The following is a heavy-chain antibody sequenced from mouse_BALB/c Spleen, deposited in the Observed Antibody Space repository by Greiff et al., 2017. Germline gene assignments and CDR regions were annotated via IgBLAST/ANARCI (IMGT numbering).Heavy chain of an antibody. D-gene: IGHD4-1*01. Sequence: EVQLVESGPDLVKPSQSLSLTCTVTGYSITSGYSWHWIRQFPGNKLEWMGYIHYSGSTNYNPSLKSRISITRDTSKNQFFLQLNSVTTEDTATYYCARSASPSNWEAYFDYWGQGTTLTVSS. J-gene: IGHJ2*01. CDR2: IHYSGST. CDR1: GYSITSGYS. CDR3: ARSASPSNWEAYFDY. V-gene: IGHV3-1*02.